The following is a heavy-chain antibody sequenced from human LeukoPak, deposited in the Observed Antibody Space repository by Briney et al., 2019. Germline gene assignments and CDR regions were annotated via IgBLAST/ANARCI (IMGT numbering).Heavy chain of an antibody. CDR2: ISSSGGST. D-gene: IGHD5-24*01. J-gene: IGHJ4*02. V-gene: IGHV3-23*01. Sequence: GGSLRLSCAASGFTFSNYAMSWVRQAPGKGLEWVSAISSSGGSTYYADSVKGRFTISRDNSKNTLYLQMNSLRAEDTAVYYCARDRATAYFDYWGQGTLVTVSS. CDR1: GFTFSNYA. CDR3: ARDRATAYFDY.